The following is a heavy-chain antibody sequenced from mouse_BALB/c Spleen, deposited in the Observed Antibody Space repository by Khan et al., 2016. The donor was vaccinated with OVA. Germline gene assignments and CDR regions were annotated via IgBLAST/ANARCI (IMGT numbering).Heavy chain of an antibody. CDR2: INPSNGYT. CDR3: GRDGAYHRNDGWFAY. V-gene: IGHV1-4*01. J-gene: IGHJ3*01. CDR1: GYTFTSYT. Sequence: QVQLLQSGAELARPGASVKMSCKASGYTFTSYTIHWIKLRPGQGLEWIGFINPSNGYTNYNQKFKDKATLTADKSSTTVYMQLSSLTSDDSAVYNCGRDGAYHRNDGWFAYWGQGTLVTVSA. D-gene: IGHD2-14*01.